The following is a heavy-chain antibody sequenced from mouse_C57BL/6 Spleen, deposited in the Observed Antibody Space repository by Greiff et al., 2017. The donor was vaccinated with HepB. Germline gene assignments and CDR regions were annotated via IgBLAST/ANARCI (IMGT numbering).Heavy chain of an antibody. Sequence: EVKLMESGEGLVKPGGSLKLSCAASGFTFSSYAMSWVRQTPEKRLEWVAYISSGGDYIYYADTVKGRFTISRDNARNTLYLQMSSLKSEDTAMYYCTGDPTRSYYCGSGPAWFAYWGQGTLVTVSA. J-gene: IGHJ3*01. V-gene: IGHV5-9-1*02. CDR2: ISSGGDYI. D-gene: IGHD1-1*01. CDR3: TGDPTRSYYCGSGPAWFAY. CDR1: GFTFSSYA.